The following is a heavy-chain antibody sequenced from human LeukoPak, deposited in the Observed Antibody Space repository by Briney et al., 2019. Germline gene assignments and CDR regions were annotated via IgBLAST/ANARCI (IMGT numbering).Heavy chain of an antibody. D-gene: IGHD6-19*01. Sequence: SGRSLRLSCAASGFTFSNYGMHWVRQAPGKGLEWVAVIWYDGSNKYYADSVKGRFTISRDNSKNTLYLQMNSLRAEDTAVYYCARDGYSGGWSVGGYFDYWGQGTLVTV. CDR3: ARDGYSGGWSVGGYFDY. CDR2: IWYDGSNK. V-gene: IGHV3-33*01. J-gene: IGHJ4*02. CDR1: GFTFSNYG.